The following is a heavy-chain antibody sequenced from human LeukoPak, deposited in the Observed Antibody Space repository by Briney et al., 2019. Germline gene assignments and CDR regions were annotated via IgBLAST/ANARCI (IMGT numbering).Heavy chain of an antibody. J-gene: IGHJ5*02. D-gene: IGHD6-19*01. CDR2: INPIFDTT. V-gene: IGHV1-69*05. CDR3: GRDRAAVSGRINCFDP. Sequence: SVKVSCKASGDTFTSYAISWVRQPPGQGLEWMGRINPIFDTTNYAQKFQGRVTITTDESTSTAYMELRSLRSEDTAVSHCGRDRAAVSGRINCFDPWGQGTLVTVSS. CDR1: GDTFTSYA.